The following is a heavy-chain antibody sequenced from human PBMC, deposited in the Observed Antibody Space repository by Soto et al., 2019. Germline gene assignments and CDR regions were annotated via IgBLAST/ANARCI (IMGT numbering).Heavy chain of an antibody. V-gene: IGHV4-59*08. CDR1: GGSISSYY. CDR3: ARYSDYDPYYFDY. CDR2: IYYSGST. D-gene: IGHD5-12*01. Sequence: SETLSLTCTVSGGSISSYYWSWIRQPPGKGLEWIGYIYYSGSTNYNPSLKSRVTISVDTSKNQFSLKLSSVTAADTAVYYCARYSDYDPYYFDYWGQGTLVTVS. J-gene: IGHJ4*02.